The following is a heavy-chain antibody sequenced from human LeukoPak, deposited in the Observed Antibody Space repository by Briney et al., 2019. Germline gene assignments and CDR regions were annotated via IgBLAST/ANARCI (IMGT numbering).Heavy chain of an antibody. Sequence: GGPLRLSCAASEFSFSNYAMNWVRQAPGKGLEWVSTISTGGGSTYYADSVKGRFTISRDNSKNTLYLQMNSLRADDTAIYYCAKAKGAYGDYYYYYMDVWGKGTTVTVSS. CDR1: EFSFSNYA. V-gene: IGHV3-23*01. CDR3: AKAKGAYGDYYYYYMDV. CDR2: ISTGGGST. J-gene: IGHJ6*03. D-gene: IGHD4-17*01.